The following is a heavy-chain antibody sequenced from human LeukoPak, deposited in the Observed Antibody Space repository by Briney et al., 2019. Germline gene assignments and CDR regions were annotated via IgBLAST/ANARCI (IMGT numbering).Heavy chain of an antibody. Sequence: GGSLRLSCAASGFTFSDYYMSWIRQAPGKGLEWVSYISSSGSTIYYADSVKGRFTISRDNAKNSLYLQMNGLRAEDTAVYYCARSYCSGGSCYGGDAFDIWGQGTMVTVSS. J-gene: IGHJ3*02. V-gene: IGHV3-11*04. CDR3: ARSYCSGGSCYGGDAFDI. CDR2: ISSSGSTI. D-gene: IGHD2-15*01. CDR1: GFTFSDYY.